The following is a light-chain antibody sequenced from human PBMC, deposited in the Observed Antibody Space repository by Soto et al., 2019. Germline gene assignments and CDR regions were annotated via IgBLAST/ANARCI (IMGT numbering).Light chain of an antibody. J-gene: IGLJ1*01. Sequence: QSVLTQPASVSGPPGQSITISCPGTSSDVGGYNYVSWYQQHPGKAPKLLIYEVSNRPSAVPNRFSGSKSGNTASLTISGLQAEDEADYYCSSYTSSSTDVFGTGTKVTVL. CDR2: EVS. CDR3: SSYTSSSTDV. CDR1: SSDVGGYNY. V-gene: IGLV2-14*01.